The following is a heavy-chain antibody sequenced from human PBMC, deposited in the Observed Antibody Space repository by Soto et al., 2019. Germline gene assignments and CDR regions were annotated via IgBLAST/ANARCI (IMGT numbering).Heavy chain of an antibody. CDR3: ARTSPYYDFWSGYYGPYYYGMDV. D-gene: IGHD3-3*01. CDR1: GGTFTSYA. CDR2: IIPIFGTA. Sequence: SVKVSCKASGGTFTSYAISWVRQAPGQGLEWMGGIIPIFGTANYAQKFQGRVTITADESTSTAYMELSSLRSEDTAVYYCARTSPYYDFWSGYYGPYYYGMDVWGQGTTVTVSS. J-gene: IGHJ6*02. V-gene: IGHV1-69*13.